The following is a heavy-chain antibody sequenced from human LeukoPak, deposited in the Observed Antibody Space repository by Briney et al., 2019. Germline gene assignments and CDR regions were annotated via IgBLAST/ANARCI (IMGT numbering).Heavy chain of an antibody. CDR1: GFVFSNTD. J-gene: IGHJ5*02. Sequence: GGSLRLSCAVSGFVFSNTDMYWVRQAPGKGPDWVAFISYDGSKRYCGDSVRGRFTISRDNSRNTVYLQMNSLRPEDTAVYYCAKESPDYGDQWGGYSWFDPWGQGTPVIVSS. D-gene: IGHD4/OR15-4a*01. CDR2: ISYDGSKR. V-gene: IGHV3-30*18. CDR3: AKESPDYGDQWGGYSWFDP.